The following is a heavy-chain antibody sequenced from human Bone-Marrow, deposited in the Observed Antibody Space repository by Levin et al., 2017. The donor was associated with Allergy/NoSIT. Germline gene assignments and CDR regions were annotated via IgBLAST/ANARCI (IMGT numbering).Heavy chain of an antibody. Sequence: SQTLSLTCIVSGSSISSRTYYWGWIRQPPGKGLEWIGNIYYSGTTYYNPTLESRLTISVDTSRNQFSLKLSSVTAADTAVYYCARLGGEYYDFWSGTPPPFDCWGQGILVTVSS. CDR2: IYYSGTT. V-gene: IGHV4-39*01. D-gene: IGHD3-3*01. CDR1: GSSISSRTYY. J-gene: IGHJ4*02. CDR3: ARLGGEYYDFWSGTPPPFDC.